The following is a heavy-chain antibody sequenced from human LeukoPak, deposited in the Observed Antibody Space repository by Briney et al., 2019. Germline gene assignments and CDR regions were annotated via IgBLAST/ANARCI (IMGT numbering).Heavy chain of an antibody. V-gene: IGHV1-3*01. CDR1: GYTFTSYA. J-gene: IGHJ4*02. CDR2: INAGNGNT. Sequence: ASVKVSCKASGYTFTSYAMHWVRQAPGQRLEWMGWINAGNGNTKYSQKFQGRVTITRDTSASTAYMELSSLRSEDTAAYYCARSVVGAAAGKRFDYWGQGTLVTVSS. CDR3: ARSVVGAAAGKRFDY. D-gene: IGHD6-13*01.